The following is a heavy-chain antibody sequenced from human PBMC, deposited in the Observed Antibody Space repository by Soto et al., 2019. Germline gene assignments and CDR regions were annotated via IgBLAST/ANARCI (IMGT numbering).Heavy chain of an antibody. V-gene: IGHV3-15*07. D-gene: IGHD3-22*01. CDR2: IKSKTDGGTT. CDR1: GFTFSNAW. Sequence: PGGSLRLSCAASGFTFSNAWMNWVRQAPGKGLEWVGRIKSKTDGGTTDYAAPVKGRFTISRDDSKNTLYLQMNSLKTEDTAVYYCTTDAMIVVELDAFDIWGQGTMVTVSS. CDR3: TTDAMIVVELDAFDI. J-gene: IGHJ3*02.